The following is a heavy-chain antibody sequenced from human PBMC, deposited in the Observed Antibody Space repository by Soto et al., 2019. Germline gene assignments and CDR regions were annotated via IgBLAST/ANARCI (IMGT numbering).Heavy chain of an antibody. CDR1: GCTFGDSY. J-gene: IGHJ5*02. CDR3: VRGGGGGLFDP. V-gene: IGHV3-11*06. CDR2: ISPGSRYA. D-gene: IGHD2-15*01. Sequence: VGSLRLSCAGSGCTFGDSYMSWIRHSPGKGLEWLSYISPGSRYAAYADSVKGRFTISRDNAKRSLYLQMMSLTAEDTAIYYCVRGGGGGLFDPWGQGTLVTVSP.